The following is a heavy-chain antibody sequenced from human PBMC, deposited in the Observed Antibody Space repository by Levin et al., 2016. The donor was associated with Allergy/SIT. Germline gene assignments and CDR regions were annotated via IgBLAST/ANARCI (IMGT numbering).Heavy chain of an antibody. Sequence: GESLKISCAASGFTFSSYSMNWVRQAPGKGLEWVSAISGSGGSTYYADSVKGRFTISRDNSKNTLYLQMNSLRAEDTAVYYCAKEGGQLVQPFDYWGQGTLVTVSS. D-gene: IGHD6-6*01. CDR1: GFTFSSYS. J-gene: IGHJ4*02. V-gene: IGHV3-23*01. CDR2: ISGSGGST. CDR3: AKEGGQLVQPFDY.